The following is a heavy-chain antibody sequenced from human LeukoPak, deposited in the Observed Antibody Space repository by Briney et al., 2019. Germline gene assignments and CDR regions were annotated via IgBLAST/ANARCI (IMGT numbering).Heavy chain of an antibody. J-gene: IGHJ3*02. CDR1: GGSISSYY. V-gene: IGHV4-59*12. D-gene: IGHD4-17*01. CDR2: IYYSGST. CDR3: AREIYGDYSDAFDI. Sequence: SETLSLTCTVSGGSISSYYWSWIRQPPGKGLEWIGYIYYSGSTNYNPSLKSRVTISVDTSKNQFSLKLSSVTAADTAVYYCAREIYGDYSDAFDIWGQGTMVTVSS.